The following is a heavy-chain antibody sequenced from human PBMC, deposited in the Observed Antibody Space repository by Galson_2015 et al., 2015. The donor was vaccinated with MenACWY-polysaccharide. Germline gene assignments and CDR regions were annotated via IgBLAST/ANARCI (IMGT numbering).Heavy chain of an antibody. CDR1: GFTFSDYY. Sequence: SLRLSCAASGFTFSDYYMSWIRQAPGKGLEWVSYISSSGGTIYYADSVKGRFTISRDNAKNSLYLQMNSLRAEDTAVYYCATHSYGSGSYWFFAYWGQGTLVTVSS. J-gene: IGHJ4*02. D-gene: IGHD3-10*01. CDR2: ISSSGGTI. V-gene: IGHV3-11*01. CDR3: ATHSYGSGSYWFFAY.